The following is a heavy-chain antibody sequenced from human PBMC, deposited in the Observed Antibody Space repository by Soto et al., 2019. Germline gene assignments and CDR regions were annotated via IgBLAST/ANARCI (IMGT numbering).Heavy chain of an antibody. J-gene: IGHJ4*02. CDR3: ARSPGIAVADS. CDR2: IMPIFGRA. V-gene: IGHV1-69*13. Sequence: SVKVSCKASGGTFSNYAFSWVRQAPGQGLEWLGGIMPIFGRADYAQKFRGRVTITADESTSTAHMELSSLRSEDTAVYYCARSPGIAVADSWGQGTLVTVS. D-gene: IGHD6-19*01. CDR1: GGTFSNYA.